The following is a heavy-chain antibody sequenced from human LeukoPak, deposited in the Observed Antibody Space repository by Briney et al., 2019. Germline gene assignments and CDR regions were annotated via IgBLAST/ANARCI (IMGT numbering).Heavy chain of an antibody. D-gene: IGHD3-10*01. Sequence: GESLKISCKGSGYSVTSYWIGWVRQMPGKGLEWMGIFYPGDSDTRYSPSFQGQVTISADKSISTAYLQWSSLKASDTAMYYCARYGSGSSDWFDPWGQGTLVTVSS. V-gene: IGHV5-51*01. CDR3: ARYGSGSSDWFDP. J-gene: IGHJ5*02. CDR2: FYPGDSDT. CDR1: GYSVTSYW.